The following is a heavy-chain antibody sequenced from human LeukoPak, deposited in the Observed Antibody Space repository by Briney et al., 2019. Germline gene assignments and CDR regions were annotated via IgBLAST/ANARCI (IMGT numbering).Heavy chain of an antibody. J-gene: IGHJ5*02. CDR2: IGTAGET. CDR1: GFTFSSYD. Sequence: GGSLRLSCAASGFTFSSYDMHRVRQSTGKGLEWVSAIGTAGETYYPGSVKGRFTISRDDAKNSLYLQMNSLRAGDTAVYYCARGRSSSWYHKRGGYNWFDPWGQGTLVTVSS. V-gene: IGHV3-13*01. CDR3: ARGRSSSWYHKRGGYNWFDP. D-gene: IGHD6-13*01.